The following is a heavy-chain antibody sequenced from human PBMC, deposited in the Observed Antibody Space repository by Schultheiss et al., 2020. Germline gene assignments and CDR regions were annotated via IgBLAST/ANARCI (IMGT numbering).Heavy chain of an antibody. CDR1: GGSISSSSYY. D-gene: IGHD1-1*01. Sequence: SETLSLTCTVSGGSISSSSYYWAWIRQTPGKGLEWIGSIYYSGSTNYNPSLKSRVTISVDTSKNQFSLKLSSVTAADTAVYYCARRVKTRYPFDPWGQGTLVTVSS. V-gene: IGHV4-39*07. J-gene: IGHJ5*02. CDR3: ARRVKTRYPFDP. CDR2: IYYSGST.